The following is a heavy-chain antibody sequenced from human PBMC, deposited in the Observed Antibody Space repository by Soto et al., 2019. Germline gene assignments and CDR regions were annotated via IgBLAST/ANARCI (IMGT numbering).Heavy chain of an antibody. Sequence: GASVKVSCKASGYTFTSYAMHWVRQAPGQRLEWMGWINAGNGNTKYSQKFQGRVTITRDTSASTAYMELSSLRSEDTAVYYCARAPGRYDNLTVYYTDHPYYYYGMDVWGQGTTVTVSS. CDR3: ARAPGRYDNLTVYYTDHPYYYYGMDV. CDR2: INAGNGNT. CDR1: GYTFTSYA. V-gene: IGHV1-3*01. J-gene: IGHJ6*02. D-gene: IGHD3-9*01.